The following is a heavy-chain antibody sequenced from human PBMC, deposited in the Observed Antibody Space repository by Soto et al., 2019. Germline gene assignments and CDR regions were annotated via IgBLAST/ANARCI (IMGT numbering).Heavy chain of an antibody. Sequence: SETLSLNCTVSGGSFSSGSYYWSWILQPPGKGLEWIGYIYYSGSTNYNPSLKSRVTISVDTSKNQFSLKLSSVTAADTAVYYCARAREMATISAFDYWGQGTLVTVSS. CDR2: IYYSGST. J-gene: IGHJ4*02. V-gene: IGHV4-61*01. CDR1: GGSFSSGSYY. D-gene: IGHD5-12*01. CDR3: ARAREMATISAFDY.